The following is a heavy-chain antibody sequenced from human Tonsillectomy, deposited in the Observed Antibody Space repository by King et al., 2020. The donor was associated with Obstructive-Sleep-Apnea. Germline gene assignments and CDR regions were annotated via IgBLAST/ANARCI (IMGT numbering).Heavy chain of an antibody. CDR2: IKEDGSEK. V-gene: IGHV3-7*03. J-gene: IGHJ4*02. D-gene: IGHD4/OR15-4a*01. Sequence: VQLVESGGGLVQPGGSLRLSCAASGFTFSSYWMSWVRQAPGKGREWVANIKEDGSEKYYVDSVKGRFTISSDKAKNSLYLQMNSLRAEDTALYYCASLRVLMVGPANYFDYWGQGTLVTVSS. CDR1: GFTFSSYW. CDR3: ASLRVLMVGPANYFDY.